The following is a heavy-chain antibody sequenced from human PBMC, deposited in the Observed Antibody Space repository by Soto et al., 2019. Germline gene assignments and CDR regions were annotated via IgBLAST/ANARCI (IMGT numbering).Heavy chain of an antibody. CDR2: VSYNGRT. D-gene: IGHD2-8*02. CDR3: TGGNYRYYFDL. CDR1: GDPISSGY. V-gene: IGHV4-59*01. J-gene: IGHJ4*02. Sequence: SETLSLTCNVSGDPISSGYWSWIRQSPGKGLQWLGFVSYNGRTEYSPSLKTPVTISLDRSKTHFSLRLDYVTAADTAVYFCTGGNYRYYFDLWGQGALVTVSS.